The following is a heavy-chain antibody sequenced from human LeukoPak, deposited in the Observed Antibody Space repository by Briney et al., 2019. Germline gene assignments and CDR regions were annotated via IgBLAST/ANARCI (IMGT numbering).Heavy chain of an antibody. CDR1: GFPLQKYW. V-gene: IGHV3-7*04. CDR3: TRVGYIDEGIDY. J-gene: IGHJ4*02. Sequence: GALRLLCVASGFPLQKYWKTWVPRAPRKGVGGVANIKQDGSKKSYVDSVKGRFTISRDNAKNSLYLQMNSLRAEDTAIYYCTRVGYIDEGIDYWGQGTLVTVSS. D-gene: IGHD5-24*01. CDR2: IKQDGSKK.